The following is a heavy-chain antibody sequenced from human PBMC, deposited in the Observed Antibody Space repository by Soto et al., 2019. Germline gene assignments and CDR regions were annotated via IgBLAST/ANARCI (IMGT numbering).Heavy chain of an antibody. CDR3: ARDIAGGEDI. J-gene: IGHJ3*02. Sequence: QVQLVQSGAEVKKPGASVKVSCKASGYNFNNYGVTWVRQAPGQGLEWMGWIGVYNGNTKYPQKVQGRVPVTADTSTRSAYMELRSLTSDDTAGYYCARDIAGGEDIWGQGTMVTLSS. CDR2: IGVYNGNT. D-gene: IGHD1-26*01. V-gene: IGHV1-18*01. CDR1: GYNFNNYG.